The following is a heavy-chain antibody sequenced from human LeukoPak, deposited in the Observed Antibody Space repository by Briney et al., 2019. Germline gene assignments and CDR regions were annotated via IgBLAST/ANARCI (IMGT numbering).Heavy chain of an antibody. D-gene: IGHD2-2*01. V-gene: IGHV4-34*01. CDR3: ARDDYCSSTSCLYFDY. CDR2: INHSGST. Sequence: SETLSLTCAVYGGSFSGYYWSWIRQPPGKGLEWIGEINHSGSTNYNPSLKSRVTISVDTSKNQFSLKLSSVTAADTAVYYCARDDYCSSTSCLYFDYWGQGTLVTVSS. J-gene: IGHJ4*02. CDR1: GGSFSGYY.